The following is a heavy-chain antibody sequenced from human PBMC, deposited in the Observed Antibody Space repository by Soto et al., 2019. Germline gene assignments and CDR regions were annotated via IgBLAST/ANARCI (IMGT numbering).Heavy chain of an antibody. Sequence: EVQLVESGGGLVKPGGSLRLSCAASGFTFSSYTMKWVRQAPGKGLEWVASISSSYYIKYADSVKGRFTISRDNAKNSLDLQMNSLTAEDTAVYYCARGDVVVLTATSNFDYWGQGTLVTVSS. CDR3: ARGDVVVLTATSNFDY. CDR2: ISSSYYI. D-gene: IGHD2-21*02. J-gene: IGHJ4*02. CDR1: GFTFSSYT. V-gene: IGHV3-21*01.